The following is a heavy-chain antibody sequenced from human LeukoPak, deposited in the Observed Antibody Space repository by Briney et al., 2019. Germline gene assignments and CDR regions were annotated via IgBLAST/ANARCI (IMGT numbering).Heavy chain of an antibody. V-gene: IGHV3-66*01. Sequence: GGSLRLSCAASGFTFSDHYMSWIRQAPGKGLECVSYISSGGSTYYADSVKGRFTISRDNSKNTLYLQMNSLRAEDTAVYYCARDTSSGPPRDAFDIWGQGTMVTVSS. CDR1: GFTFSDHY. D-gene: IGHD3-22*01. CDR3: ARDTSSGPPRDAFDI. J-gene: IGHJ3*02. CDR2: ISSGGST.